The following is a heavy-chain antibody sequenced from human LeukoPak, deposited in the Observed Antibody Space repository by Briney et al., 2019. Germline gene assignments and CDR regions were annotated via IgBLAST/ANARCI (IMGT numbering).Heavy chain of an antibody. CDR3: ARDRRITMIVVVMTDAFDI. Sequence: GASVRVSCKASGYTFTSYGISWVRQAPGQGLEWMGWISAYNGNTNYAQKLQGRVTMTTDTSTSTAYMELRSLRSDDTAVYYCARDRRITMIVVVMTDAFDIWGQGTMVTVSS. D-gene: IGHD3-22*01. CDR1: GYTFTSYG. CDR2: ISAYNGNT. V-gene: IGHV1-18*01. J-gene: IGHJ3*02.